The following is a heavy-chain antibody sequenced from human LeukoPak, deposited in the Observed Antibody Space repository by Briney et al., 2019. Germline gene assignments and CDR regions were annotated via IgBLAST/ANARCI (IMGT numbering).Heavy chain of an antibody. D-gene: IGHD2-15*01. V-gene: IGHV4-34*01. CDR2: INHSGST. CDR1: GGSFSGYY. J-gene: IGHJ3*02. Sequence: SETLSLTCAVYGGSFSGYYWGWIRQPPGKGLEWIGEINHSGSTNYNPSLKSRVTISVDTSKNQFSLKLSSVTAADTAVYYCVRTRSTWSNDPFDIWGQGTMVTVSS. CDR3: VRTRSTWSNDPFDI.